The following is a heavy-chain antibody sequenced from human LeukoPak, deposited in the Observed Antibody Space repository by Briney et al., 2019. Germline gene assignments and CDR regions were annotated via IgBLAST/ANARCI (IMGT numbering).Heavy chain of an antibody. J-gene: IGHJ6*02. D-gene: IGHD6-6*01. Sequence: SEALSLTCTVSGGSISSYYWSWIRQPPGKGLEWIGYIYYSGSTNYNPSLKSRVTISVDTSKNQFSLKLSSVTAADTAVYYCARGGVAARPNSRYYYGMDVWSQGTTVTVSS. V-gene: IGHV4-59*01. CDR2: IYYSGST. CDR3: ARGGVAARPNSRYYYGMDV. CDR1: GGSISSYY.